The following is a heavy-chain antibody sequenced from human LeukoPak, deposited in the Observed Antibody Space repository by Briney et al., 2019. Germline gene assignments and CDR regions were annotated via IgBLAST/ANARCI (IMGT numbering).Heavy chain of an antibody. CDR2: IIPILGIA. CDR3: ARVGYCSSTSCYTWDDYYYYGMDV. CDR1: GGTFSSYA. V-gene: IGHV1-69*04. J-gene: IGHJ6*02. Sequence: GASVKVSCKASGGTFSSYAISWVRQAPGQGLEWMGRIIPILGIANYAQKFQGRVTITAVKSTSTAYMELSSLRSEDTAVYYCARVGYCSSTSCYTWDDYYYYGMDVWGQGITVTVSS. D-gene: IGHD2-2*02.